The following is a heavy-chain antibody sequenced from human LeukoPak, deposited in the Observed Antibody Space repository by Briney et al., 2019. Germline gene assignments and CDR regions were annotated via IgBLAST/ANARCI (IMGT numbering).Heavy chain of an antibody. J-gene: IGHJ5*02. V-gene: IGHV4-39*07. D-gene: IGHD3-10*01. Sequence: PSETLSLTCTVSGGSISSSGYYWGWIRQPPGKGLEWIGSIDYSGSTYYKPSLKSRVTISVDTSKNQFSLKLSSVTAADTAVYYCARGGYYGSGNDFRFDPWGQGTLVTVSS. CDR1: GGSISSSGYY. CDR3: ARGGYYGSGNDFRFDP. CDR2: IDYSGST.